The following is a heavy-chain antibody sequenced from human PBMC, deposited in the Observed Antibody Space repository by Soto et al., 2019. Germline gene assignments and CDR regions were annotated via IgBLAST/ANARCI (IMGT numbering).Heavy chain of an antibody. V-gene: IGHV3-48*02. Sequence: GGSLRLSCAASGFTFSSYSMNWVRQAPGKGLEWVSYISSSSSTIYYADPVKGRFNISRDNAKNSLYLQMNSLRDEDTAVYYCAREAGYYYGSGSYSYYYYYGMDVWGQGTTVTVSS. CDR1: GFTFSSYS. J-gene: IGHJ6*02. CDR3: AREAGYYYGSGSYSYYYYYGMDV. D-gene: IGHD3-10*01. CDR2: ISSSSSTI.